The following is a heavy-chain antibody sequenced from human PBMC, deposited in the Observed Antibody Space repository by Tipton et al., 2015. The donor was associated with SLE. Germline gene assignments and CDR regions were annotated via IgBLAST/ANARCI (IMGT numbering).Heavy chain of an antibody. CDR2: ISGSGGST. CDR3: AKDYSSGLYYFDY. V-gene: IGHV3-23*01. J-gene: IGHJ4*02. Sequence: SLRLSCAASGFTFSSYSMSWVRQAPGKGLEWVSAISGSGGSTYYADSVEGRFTISRDNSKNTLYLQMNSLRAEDTAVYYCAKDYSSGLYYFDYWGQGTLVTVSS. CDR1: GFTFSSYS. D-gene: IGHD6-19*01.